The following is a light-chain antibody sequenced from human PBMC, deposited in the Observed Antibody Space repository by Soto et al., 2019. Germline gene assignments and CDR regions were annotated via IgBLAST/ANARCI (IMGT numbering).Light chain of an antibody. Sequence: EIVLKQFPGTLSLSQGERATLSCRASQSVSSSYLAWYQQKPGQAPRLLIFGASSRTTGTPDRFSGSGSGTDFTLTISTLEPEDFAVYYCQQYGSSLWTFGQGTKVDIK. CDR3: QQYGSSLWT. CDR2: GAS. CDR1: QSVSSSY. J-gene: IGKJ1*01. V-gene: IGKV3-20*01.